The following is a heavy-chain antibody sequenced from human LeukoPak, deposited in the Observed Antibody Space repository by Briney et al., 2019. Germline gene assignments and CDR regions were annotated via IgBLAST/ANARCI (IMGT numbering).Heavy chain of an antibody. J-gene: IGHJ5*02. Sequence: GASVKVSCKASGYTFTDYYMHWVRQAPGHGAECRGWINPYSGGTNYAQNFQGRGTMTRDTSISTAYMELSRLRSDDTAVYYCARDVGTTEVWFDPWGQGTLVTVSS. CDR1: GYTFTDYY. V-gene: IGHV1-2*02. CDR2: INPYSGGT. D-gene: IGHD1-7*01. CDR3: ARDVGTTEVWFDP.